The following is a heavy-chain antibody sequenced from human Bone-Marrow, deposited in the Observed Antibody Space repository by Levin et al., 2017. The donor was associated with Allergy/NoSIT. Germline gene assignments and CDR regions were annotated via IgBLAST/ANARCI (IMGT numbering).Heavy chain of an antibody. V-gene: IGHV3-30*04. D-gene: IGHD5-12*01. CDR3: GRSSGYTYYYYFGVDV. CDR1: GFTFPHYA. CDR2: ILYDGSKK. Sequence: GGSLRLSCAASGFTFPHYAMHWVRQAPGKGLEWVAVILYDGSKKYYAESVKGRFTISRDTYKSTVDLQMDSLRTEDTAVYYCGRSSGYTYYYYFGVDVWGHGTTVTVSS. J-gene: IGHJ6*02.